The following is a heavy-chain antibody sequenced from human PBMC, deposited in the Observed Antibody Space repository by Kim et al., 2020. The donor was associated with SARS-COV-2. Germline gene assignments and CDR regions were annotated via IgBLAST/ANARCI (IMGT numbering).Heavy chain of an antibody. CDR3: AKAGLRGVSSWYNGRDV. CDR2: IYYSGST. V-gene: IGHV4-59*01. J-gene: IGHJ6*01. Sequence: SETLSLTCTVSGATIIGYYWSWIRQPPGKGLEWIGQIYYSGSTKYNPSLKSRVTISVDTSKNQFSLKVSSVTAADTAVYYCAKAGLRGVSSWYNGRDVWG. D-gene: IGHD3-10*01. CDR1: GATIIGYY.